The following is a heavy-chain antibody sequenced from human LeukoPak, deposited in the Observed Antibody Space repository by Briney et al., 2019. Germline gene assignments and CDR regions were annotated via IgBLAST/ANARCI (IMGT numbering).Heavy chain of an antibody. D-gene: IGHD3-10*01. V-gene: IGHV4-34*01. CDR3: ARKFTSMVRGVITFD. CDR1: GGSFSGYY. J-gene: IGHJ4*02. CDR2: INHSGST. Sequence: PSETLSLTCAVYGGSFSGYYWSWIRQPPGKGLEWIGEINHSGSTNYNPSLKSRVTISVDTSKNQFSLKLGSVTAADTAVYYCARKFTSMVRGVITFDWGQGTLVTVSS.